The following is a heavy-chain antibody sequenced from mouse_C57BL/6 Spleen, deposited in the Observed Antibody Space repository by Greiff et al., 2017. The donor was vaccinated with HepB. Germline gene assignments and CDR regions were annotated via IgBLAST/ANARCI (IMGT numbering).Heavy chain of an antibody. CDR2: IYPGDGDT. CDR3: ARSRERGAMDY. CDR1: GYAFSSSW. Sequence: VQLQQSGPELVKPGASVKISCKASGYAFSSSWMNWVKQRPGKGLEWIGRIYPGDGDTNYNGKFKGKATLTADKSSSTAYMQLSSLTSEDSAVYFCARSRERGAMDYWGQGTSVTVSS. V-gene: IGHV1-82*01. J-gene: IGHJ4*01.